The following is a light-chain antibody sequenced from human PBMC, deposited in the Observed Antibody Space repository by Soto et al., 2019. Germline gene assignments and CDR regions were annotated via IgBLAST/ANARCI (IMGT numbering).Light chain of an antibody. CDR2: DSR. CDR3: QSYDTTLSGLL. V-gene: IGLV1-40*01. CDR1: SSNIGSNYD. Sequence: QPVLTQPPSVSGAPGQRVTISCTGSSSNIGSNYDVHWYQHLPGTAPKLVIYDSRVRPSGVPDRFSGSKSGTSASLAITGLQAEDEADYYCQSYDTTLSGLLFGGGTKLTVL. J-gene: IGLJ3*02.